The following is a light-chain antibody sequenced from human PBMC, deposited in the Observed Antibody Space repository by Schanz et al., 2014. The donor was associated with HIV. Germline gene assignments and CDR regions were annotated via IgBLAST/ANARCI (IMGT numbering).Light chain of an antibody. J-gene: IGKJ2*01. V-gene: IGKV3-20*01. CDR3: QQYGSSPYT. Sequence: DIVMTQSPATLSVSPGERVTLSCRASQSISSDLAWYQQKPGQAPRLLIYGASSRAIGTPDRFSGSGSGTDFTLSISRLEPGDFAVYYCQQYGSSPYTFGQGTQLEIK. CDR1: QSISSD. CDR2: GAS.